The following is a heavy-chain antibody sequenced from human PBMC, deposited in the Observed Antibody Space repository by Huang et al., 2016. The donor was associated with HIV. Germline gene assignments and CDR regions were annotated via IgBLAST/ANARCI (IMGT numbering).Heavy chain of an antibody. D-gene: IGHD4-17*01. J-gene: IGHJ4*02. V-gene: IGHV1-69*13. CDR2: SAPMLGTP. CDR3: ARGQLGSYGDYDVLY. Sequence: QVQLVQSGAEVKTPGSSVKVSCKASGGSFSKYAISGVRRCPGQGLWWMGGSAPMLGTPNYARKFQGRVTITADESPSTTYVEVSSLRSEDTALYYCARGQLGSYGDYDVLYWGQGTLVTVSS. CDR1: GGSFSKYA.